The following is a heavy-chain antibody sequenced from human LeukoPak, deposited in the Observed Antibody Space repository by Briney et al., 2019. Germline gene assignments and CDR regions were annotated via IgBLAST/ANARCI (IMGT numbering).Heavy chain of an antibody. J-gene: IGHJ4*02. CDR1: GGSISSYY. CDR3: ARSSLGMSSSYYFDY. Sequence: PSETLSLTCTVSGGSISSYYWSWIRQPPGKGLEWIGYIYYSGSTNYNPSLKSRVTISVDTSKNQFSLKLSSVTAADTAVYYCARSSLGMSSSYYFDYWGQGTLVTVSS. CDR2: IYYSGST. V-gene: IGHV4-59*01. D-gene: IGHD6-6*01.